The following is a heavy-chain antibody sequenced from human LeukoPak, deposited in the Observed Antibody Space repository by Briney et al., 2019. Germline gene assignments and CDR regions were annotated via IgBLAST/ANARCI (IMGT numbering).Heavy chain of an antibody. V-gene: IGHV3-66*01. CDR1: GFTVSSNY. J-gene: IGHJ6*03. D-gene: IGHD3-3*01. CDR3: ARADLYYYYYMDV. Sequence: GGSLRLSCAASGFTVSSNYMSWVRQAPGKGLEWVSVIYSGGSTYYADSVKGRFTISRGNSKNTLYLQMNGLRAEDTAVYYCARADLYYYYYMDVWGKGTTVTISS. CDR2: IYSGGST.